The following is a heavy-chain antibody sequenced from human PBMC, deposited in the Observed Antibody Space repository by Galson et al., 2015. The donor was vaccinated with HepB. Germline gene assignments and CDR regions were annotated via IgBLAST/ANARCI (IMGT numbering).Heavy chain of an antibody. CDR3: ARGSPTLAY. CDR2: IKQDGTEK. Sequence: SLRLSCAASGFTFSNFWMSWVRQAPGQGLEWVANIKQDGTEKHYVDSVKGRFTISRDKAKNSLYLQTTSLRAEDTAVYSCARGSPTLAYWGQGILVTVSS. J-gene: IGHJ4*02. CDR1: GFTFSNFW. V-gene: IGHV3-7*03.